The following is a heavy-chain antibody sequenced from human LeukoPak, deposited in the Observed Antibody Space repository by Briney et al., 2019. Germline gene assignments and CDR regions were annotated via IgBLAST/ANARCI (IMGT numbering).Heavy chain of an antibody. CDR2: IHSGGSI. V-gene: IGHV3-66*01. CDR3: VGAKGFGY. J-gene: IGHJ4*02. CDR1: GFTVSSNY. Sequence: GGSLRLSCAASGFTVSSNYMSWVRQAPGKGLEWVSVIHSGGSIYYADSVTGRFIVSRDNSKNTVFLQMNSLRAGDTAVYYCVGAKGFGYWGQGTLVTVSS.